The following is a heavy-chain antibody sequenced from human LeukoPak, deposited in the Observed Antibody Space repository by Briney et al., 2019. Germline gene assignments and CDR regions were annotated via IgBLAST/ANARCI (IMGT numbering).Heavy chain of an antibody. CDR2: INHSGST. Sequence: SETLSLTCAVYGGSFSGYYWSRIRQPPGKGLEWIGEINHSGSTNYNPSLKSRVTISVDTSKNQFSLKLSSVTAADTAVYYCARLRVDYYDSSGAPADYWGQGTLVTVSS. D-gene: IGHD3-22*01. CDR3: ARLRVDYYDSSGAPADY. V-gene: IGHV4-34*01. CDR1: GGSFSGYY. J-gene: IGHJ4*02.